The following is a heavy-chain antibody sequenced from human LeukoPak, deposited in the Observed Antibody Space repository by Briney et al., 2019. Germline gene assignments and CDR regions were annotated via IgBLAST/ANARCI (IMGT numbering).Heavy chain of an antibody. CDR3: AREIAAAGPFRGLDY. Sequence: PGGSLRLSCAASGFSFSSYVMSWVRQAPGKGLEWVAVIWYDGSNKYYADSVKGRFTISRDNSKNTLYLQMNSLRAEDTAVYYCAREIAAAGPFRGLDYWGQGTLVTVSS. CDR1: GFSFSSYV. D-gene: IGHD6-13*01. CDR2: IWYDGSNK. V-gene: IGHV3-33*08. J-gene: IGHJ4*02.